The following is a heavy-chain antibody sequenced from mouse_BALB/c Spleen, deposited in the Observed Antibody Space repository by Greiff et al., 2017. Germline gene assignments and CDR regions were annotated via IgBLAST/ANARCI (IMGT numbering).Heavy chain of an antibody. CDR1: GYTFTSYT. D-gene: IGHD1-1*01. V-gene: IGHV1-4*02. J-gene: IGHJ3*01. Sequence: VQLQQSAAELARPGASVKMSCKASGYTFTSYTMHWVKQRPGQGLEWIGYINPSSGYTEYNQKFKDKTTLTADKSSSTAYMQLSSLTSEDSAVYYCARWTTRFAYWGQGTLVTVSA. CDR3: ARWTTRFAY. CDR2: INPSSGYT.